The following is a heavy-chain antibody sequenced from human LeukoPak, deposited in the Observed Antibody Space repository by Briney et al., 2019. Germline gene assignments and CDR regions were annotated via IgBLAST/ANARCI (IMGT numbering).Heavy chain of an antibody. CDR1: GYTFTSYY. D-gene: IGHD5-24*01. CDR3: ARGDGYNFDFDY. J-gene: IGHJ4*02. V-gene: IGHV1-46*01. CDR2: INPSGGRT. Sequence: ASVKVSCKASGYTFTSYYMHWVRQAPGLGLEWMGIINPSGGRTNYAQKFQGRVTITRDTSASTAYMELSSLRSEDTAVYYCARGDGYNFDFDYWGQGTLVTVSS.